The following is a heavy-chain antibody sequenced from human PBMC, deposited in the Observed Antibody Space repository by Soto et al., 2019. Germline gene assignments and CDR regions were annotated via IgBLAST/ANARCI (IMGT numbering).Heavy chain of an antibody. Sequence: SGPTLANPTQPLTLTCTFSCFSLSTSGMCVSWIRQPPGKALEWLALIDWDDDKYYSKSLKTRLTISKDTSKNQVVLTMTNMVPVDTATYYCARLSYDFSSGYPITPFDYWGQGTLVTVSS. CDR1: CFSLSTSGMC. J-gene: IGHJ4*02. CDR3: ARLSYDFSSGYPITPFDY. CDR2: IDWDDDK. D-gene: IGHD3-3*01. V-gene: IGHV2-70*01.